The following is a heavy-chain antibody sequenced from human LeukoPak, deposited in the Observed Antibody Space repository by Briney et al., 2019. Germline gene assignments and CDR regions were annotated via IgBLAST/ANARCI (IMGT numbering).Heavy chain of an antibody. CDR3: ARDAQRGFDYSNSLQY. V-gene: IGHV3-33*01. Sequence: GRSPTLSCAATGFTFNHYGMHWVRQAPGKGLVWVAVIWSDGTNRYYADSVKGRFTISRDDSRNTVYLQMNSLRPEDTGVYYCARDAQRGFDYSNSLQYWGQGTPVTVST. J-gene: IGHJ4*02. D-gene: IGHD4-11*01. CDR1: GFTFNHYG. CDR2: IWSDGTNR.